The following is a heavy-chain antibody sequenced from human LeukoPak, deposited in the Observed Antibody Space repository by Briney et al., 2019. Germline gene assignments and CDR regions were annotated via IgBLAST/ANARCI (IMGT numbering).Heavy chain of an antibody. CDR3: ARHSDRDGYKSNAFDI. CDR2: MYYSGST. J-gene: IGHJ3*02. D-gene: IGHD5-24*01. CDR1: GGSFSSSSHF. V-gene: IGHV4-39*01. Sequence: SETLSLTCTVSGGSFSSSSHFWGWVRQPPGKGLEGIGSMYYSGSTYYNASLRSRVTISVHTSRDQFSLKLSSVTAADTAVYYCARHSDRDGYKSNAFDIWGQGTMVTVSS.